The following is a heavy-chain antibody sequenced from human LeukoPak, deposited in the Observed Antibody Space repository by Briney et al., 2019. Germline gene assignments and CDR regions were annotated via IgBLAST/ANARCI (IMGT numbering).Heavy chain of an antibody. CDR2: INHGGTT. Sequence: TSSQTLSLTCTVSGGSISSGDYYWSWIRQSPGKGLEWLGEINHGGTTNYNPSLKSRVTISVDTSKNQFSLKVKAVTAADTAVYYCARGGGVAVAAYYFESWGQGSLVTVSS. D-gene: IGHD6-19*01. J-gene: IGHJ4*02. CDR3: ARGGGVAVAAYYFES. CDR1: GGSISSGDYY. V-gene: IGHV4-30-4*01.